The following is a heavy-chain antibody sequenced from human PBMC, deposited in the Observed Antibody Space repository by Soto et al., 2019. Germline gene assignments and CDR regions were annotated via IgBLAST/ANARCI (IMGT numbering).Heavy chain of an antibody. CDR1: GDSVSTGSKY. CDR3: ARSGGGSGWL. D-gene: IGHD6-19*01. CDR2: IYSSGST. Sequence: PSETLSLTCTVSGDSVSTGSKYWSWSRQPPGKPLEWIAYIYSSGSTNYNPSLKSRVTISRDTSKNQFSLKMTSVTAEVTAVYYCARSGGGSGWLGGQGTLVTV. V-gene: IGHV4-61*01. J-gene: IGHJ4*02.